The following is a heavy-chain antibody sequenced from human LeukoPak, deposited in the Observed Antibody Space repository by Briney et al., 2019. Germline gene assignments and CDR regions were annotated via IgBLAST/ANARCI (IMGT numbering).Heavy chain of an antibody. V-gene: IGHV1-2*04. CDR2: INPNSGGT. Sequence: ASVKVSCKASGYTFTGYYTHWVRQAPGQGLEWMGWINPNSGGTNYAQKFQGWVTMTRDTSISTAYMELSRLRSDDTAVYYCARDLIDYDILTGYSFDYWGQGTLVTVSS. J-gene: IGHJ4*02. CDR3: ARDLIDYDILTGYSFDY. D-gene: IGHD3-9*01. CDR1: GYTFTGYY.